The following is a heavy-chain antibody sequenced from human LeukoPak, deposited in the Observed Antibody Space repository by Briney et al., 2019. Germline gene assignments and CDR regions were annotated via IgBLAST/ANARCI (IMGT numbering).Heavy chain of an antibody. CDR3: ARVLYCSSTGCSSYYYYYYMDV. V-gene: IGHV4-30-2*01. D-gene: IGHD2-2*01. CDR1: GGSISSGGYY. J-gene: IGHJ6*03. CDR2: IYHSGST. Sequence: SETLSLTCTVSGGSISSGGYYWSWIRQPPGKGLEWIGYIYHSGSTYYNPSLKSRVTISVDRSKNQFSLKLSSVTAADTAVYYCARVLYCSSTGCSSYYYYYYMDVWGKGTTVTVSS.